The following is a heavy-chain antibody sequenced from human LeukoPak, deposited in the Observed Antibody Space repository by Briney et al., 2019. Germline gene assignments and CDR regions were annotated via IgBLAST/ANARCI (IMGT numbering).Heavy chain of an antibody. V-gene: IGHV4-59*01. Sequence: PSETLSLTCTVSGASISTYYCSWIRQPPGKGREWIGNIYNSGTTDYNSSLKGRATISVDTSKNHFTPRLSSVTAADTAMYYCATDHGDSKIRDWGQGTPVTVSS. CDR1: GASISTYY. CDR3: ATDHGDSKIRD. J-gene: IGHJ4*02. D-gene: IGHD2-21*02. CDR2: IYNSGTT.